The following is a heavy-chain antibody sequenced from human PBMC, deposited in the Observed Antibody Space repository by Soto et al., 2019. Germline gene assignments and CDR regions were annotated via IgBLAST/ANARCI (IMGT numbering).Heavy chain of an antibody. CDR1: GYTFTGYY. V-gene: IGHV1-2*02. CDR3: ARGEGVMAAAVDY. CDR2: INPNSGGT. J-gene: IGHJ4*02. Sequence: QVQLVQSGAEVKKPGASVKVSCKASGYTFTGYYMHWVRQDPGQGLEWMGWINPNSGGTNSAQKFQGRVTMTRDTSISTAYMELSRLRSDDTAVYYCARGEGVMAAAVDYWGQGTLVTVSS. D-gene: IGHD6-13*01.